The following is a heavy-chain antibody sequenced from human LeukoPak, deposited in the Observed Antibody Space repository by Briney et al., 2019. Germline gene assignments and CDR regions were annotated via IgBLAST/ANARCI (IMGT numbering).Heavy chain of an antibody. Sequence: PGGSLRLSCAASGFTFSSYSMNWVRQAPGKGLEWVSYISSSSSTIYYADSVKGRFTISRDNSKNTLYLQMNSLRAEDTAVYYCARDLGTAMGYFDYWGQGTLVTVSS. J-gene: IGHJ4*02. D-gene: IGHD5-18*01. CDR3: ARDLGTAMGYFDY. V-gene: IGHV3-48*01. CDR2: ISSSSSTI. CDR1: GFTFSSYS.